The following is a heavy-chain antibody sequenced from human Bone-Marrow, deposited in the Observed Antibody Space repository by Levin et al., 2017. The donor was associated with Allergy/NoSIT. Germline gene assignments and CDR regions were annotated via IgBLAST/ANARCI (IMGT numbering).Heavy chain of an antibody. CDR2: IIPIFGTA. J-gene: IGHJ4*02. D-gene: IGHD1-26*01. CDR3: ARSDVVGATILYYFDY. Sequence: SVKVSCKASGGTFSSYAISWVRQAPGQGLEWMGGIIPIFGTANYAQKFQGRVTITADESTSTAYMELSSLRSEDTAVYYCARSDVVGATILYYFDYWGQGTLVTVSS. V-gene: IGHV1-69*13. CDR1: GGTFSSYA.